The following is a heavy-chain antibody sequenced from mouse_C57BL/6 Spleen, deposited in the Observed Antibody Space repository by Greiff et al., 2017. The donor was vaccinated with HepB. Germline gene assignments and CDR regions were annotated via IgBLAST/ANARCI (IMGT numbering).Heavy chain of an antibody. CDR2: ISSGSSTI. CDR1: GFTFSDYG. Sequence: DVMLVESGGGLVKPGGSLKLSCAASGFTFSDYGMHWVRQAPEKGLEWVAYISSGSSTIYYADTVKGRFTISRDNAKNTLFLQMTSLRSEDTAMYYCAREDGSSYYFDYWGQGTTLTVSS. CDR3: AREDGSSYYFDY. D-gene: IGHD1-1*01. V-gene: IGHV5-17*01. J-gene: IGHJ2*01.